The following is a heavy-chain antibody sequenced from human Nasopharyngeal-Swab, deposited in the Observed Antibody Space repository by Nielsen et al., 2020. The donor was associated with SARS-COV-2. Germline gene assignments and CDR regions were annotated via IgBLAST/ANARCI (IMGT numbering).Heavy chain of an antibody. D-gene: IGHD4-23*01. CDR3: AAAPSGDYGGY. Sequence: GESLKISCASSGFTFSNSGIHWVRQAPGKGLEWVAVIWYDGSNKYYADSVKGRFTISRDNSKNTVYLQMNSLRAEDTAVYYCAAAPSGDYGGYWGQGTLVTVSS. V-gene: IGHV3-33*01. CDR1: GFTFSNSG. CDR2: IWYDGSNK. J-gene: IGHJ4*02.